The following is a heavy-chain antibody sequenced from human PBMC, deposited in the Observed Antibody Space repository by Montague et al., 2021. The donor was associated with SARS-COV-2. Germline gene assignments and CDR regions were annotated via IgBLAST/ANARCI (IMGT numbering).Heavy chain of an antibody. Sequence: TLSLTCTVSGGSVNSGNYYWSWIRQPAGKRLEWMGRITTSGNTNYNPSLKGRLSILVDTSKNQFSLNLRSVTAADTAVYYCARDTEVEIRIYSYYKMDVWGLGTTVTVSS. V-gene: IGHV4-61*02. J-gene: IGHJ6*02. CDR3: ARDTEVEIRIYSYYKMDV. CDR2: ITTSGNT. D-gene: IGHD2-21*01. CDR1: GGSVNSGNYY.